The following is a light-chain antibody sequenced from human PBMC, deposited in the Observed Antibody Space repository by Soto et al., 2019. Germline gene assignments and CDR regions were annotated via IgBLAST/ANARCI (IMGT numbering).Light chain of an antibody. V-gene: IGLV1-47*01. CDR3: EAWDDSLSGHYV. J-gene: IGLJ1*01. CDR1: TSNIGTNY. CDR2: RNN. Sequence: QSVLTQPPSASGAPGQRVTISCSGSTSNIGTNYVYWYHQLPGTAPKLLISRNNQRPSGVPDRFSGSKSGTSASLAISGLRSEDEGAYYCEAWDDSLSGHYVFGTATKVTVL.